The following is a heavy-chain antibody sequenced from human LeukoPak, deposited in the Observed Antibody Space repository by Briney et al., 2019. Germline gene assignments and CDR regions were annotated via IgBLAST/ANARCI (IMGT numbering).Heavy chain of an antibody. CDR1: GFTFSSYS. J-gene: IGHJ4*02. V-gene: IGHV3-48*01. D-gene: IGHD3-16*02. CDR3: AKGTYYDYVWGSYPEYYFDY. Sequence: PGGSLRLSCAASGFTFSSYSMNWVRQAPGKGLEWVSYISSSSSTIYYADSVKGRFTISRDNSKNTLYLQMNSLRAEDTAVYYCAKGTYYDYVWGSYPEYYFDYWGQGTLVTVSS. CDR2: ISSSSSTI.